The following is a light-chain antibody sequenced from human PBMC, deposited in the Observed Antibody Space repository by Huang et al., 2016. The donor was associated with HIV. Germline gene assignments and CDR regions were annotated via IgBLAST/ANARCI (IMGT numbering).Light chain of an antibody. Sequence: EIVLTQSPGTLSLSPGQRVTLSCRARQTVSNDYLAWYQQKPGQSPRLLIYAASTRATGIPDRFSGSGSATDFTLTVNRLEPEDSAVYYCQQYALSPWTFGQGTKVEIK. V-gene: IGKV3-20*01. CDR3: QQYALSPWT. CDR2: AAS. J-gene: IGKJ1*01. CDR1: QTVSNDY.